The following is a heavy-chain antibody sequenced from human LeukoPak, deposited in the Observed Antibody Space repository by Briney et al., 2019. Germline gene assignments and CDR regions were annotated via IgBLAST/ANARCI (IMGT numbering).Heavy chain of an antibody. CDR2: IVPIFGTA. CDR3: ARATARGAFDY. D-gene: IGHD5-12*01. CDR1: GGTFCSYA. Sequence: ASVKVSCKASGGTFCSYAISWVRQAPGQGLEWMGGIVPIFGTANYAQKFQGRVTITADESTSTAYMELSSLRSEDTAVYYCARATARGAFDYWGQGTLVTVSS. V-gene: IGHV1-69*01. J-gene: IGHJ4*02.